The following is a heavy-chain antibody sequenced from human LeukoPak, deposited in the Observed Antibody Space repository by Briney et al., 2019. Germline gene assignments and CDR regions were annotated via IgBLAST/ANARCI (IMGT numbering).Heavy chain of an antibody. V-gene: IGHV3-64*01. Sequence: GGSLRLSCAASGFTFSSYAMHWVRQAPGKGLEYVSAISSNGGSTYYANSVKGRFTISRDNSKNTLYLQMGSLRAEDMAVYYCARVTQDYDFWSGYYIYWGQGTLVTVSS. D-gene: IGHD3-3*01. J-gene: IGHJ4*02. CDR3: ARVTQDYDFWSGYYIY. CDR2: ISSNGGST. CDR1: GFTFSSYA.